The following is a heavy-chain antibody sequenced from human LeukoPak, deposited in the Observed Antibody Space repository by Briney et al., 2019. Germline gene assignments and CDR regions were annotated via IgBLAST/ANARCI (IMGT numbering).Heavy chain of an antibody. CDR2: ITSNGVST. J-gene: IGHJ4*02. CDR1: GFTFSSFG. Sequence: TGGSLRLSCSASGFTFSSFGMHWVRQTPGKGLEYVSAITSNGVSTYYADSVKGRFTISRDNSKNTMYLQMSSLTIEDTAVYYCVKGGSGWHYDYWGQGSLVTVSS. CDR3: VKGGSGWHYDY. V-gene: IGHV3-64D*06. D-gene: IGHD6-19*01.